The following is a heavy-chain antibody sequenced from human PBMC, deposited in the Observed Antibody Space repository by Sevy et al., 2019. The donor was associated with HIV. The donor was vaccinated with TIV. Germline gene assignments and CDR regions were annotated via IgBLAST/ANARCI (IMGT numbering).Heavy chain of an antibody. Sequence: GGSLRLSCAVSGITVSSNYMGWVRQAPGKGLQWVSAIFASSNTHFADSVKGRFSISRDNSKNTLSLQMNSLSAEDTAVYYCARAVEDYSDSSGWDWYFDLWGRGTLVTVSS. J-gene: IGHJ2*01. CDR1: GITVSSNY. D-gene: IGHD3-22*01. CDR2: IFASSNT. V-gene: IGHV3-66*01. CDR3: ARAVEDYSDSSGWDWYFDL.